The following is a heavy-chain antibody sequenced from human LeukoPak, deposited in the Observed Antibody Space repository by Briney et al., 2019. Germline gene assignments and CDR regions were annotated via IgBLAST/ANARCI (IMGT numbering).Heavy chain of an antibody. CDR2: INWTGAST. CDR3: ARGSRGTPGQ. D-gene: IGHD3-16*01. V-gene: IGHV3-20*04. Sequence: GGSLRLSCAAYGFSFDDYGMTWVRQAPGKGLEWVSDINWTGASTGYADSVKGRFTISRDNAKNSLYLQMNSLRADDTALYYCARGSRGTPGQWGQGTLVTVSS. CDR1: GFSFDDYG. J-gene: IGHJ4*02.